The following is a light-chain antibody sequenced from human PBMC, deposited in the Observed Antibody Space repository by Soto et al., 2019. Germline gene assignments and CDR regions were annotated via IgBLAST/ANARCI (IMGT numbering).Light chain of an antibody. J-gene: IGLJ2*01. V-gene: IGLV1-44*01. Sequence: QAVVTQPPSASGTPGQRVTISCSGSSSNIGSNTVNWYQQLPGTAPKLLIYSNNQRPSGVPDRFSGSKSGTSASLAISGLQSEDEADYYCAAWDDSLNGPLFGGGTKLTGL. CDR2: SNN. CDR3: AAWDDSLNGPL. CDR1: SSNIGSNT.